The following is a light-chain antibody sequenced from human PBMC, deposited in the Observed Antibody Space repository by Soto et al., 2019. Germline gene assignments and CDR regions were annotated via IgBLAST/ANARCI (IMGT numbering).Light chain of an antibody. CDR3: QQRSSWPPT. CDR2: DAS. J-gene: IGKJ5*01. V-gene: IGKV3-11*01. CDR1: QSVSSY. Sequence: EIVLTQSPATLSLSPGERATLSCRASQSVSSYLAWYQQRPGQAPRLLIYDASNRATGVPARFSGSGSGTDFTLTISSREPADFAVYYCQQRSSWPPTFGQGTRLEI.